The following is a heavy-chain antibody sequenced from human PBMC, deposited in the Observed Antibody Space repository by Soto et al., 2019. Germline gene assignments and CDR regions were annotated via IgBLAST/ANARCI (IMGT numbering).Heavy chain of an antibody. V-gene: IGHV3-33*01. CDR1: GFTFSSYG. CDR2: IWYDGSNT. Sequence: GGSLRLSCAASGFTFSSYGMHWVRQAPGKGLEWVAVIWYDGSNTYYADSVKGRFTISRDNSKNTLYLQMNSLRAEDTAVYYCARDRSSSWYYHGMDVWGQGTTVTVSS. J-gene: IGHJ6*02. D-gene: IGHD6-13*01. CDR3: ARDRSSSWYYHGMDV.